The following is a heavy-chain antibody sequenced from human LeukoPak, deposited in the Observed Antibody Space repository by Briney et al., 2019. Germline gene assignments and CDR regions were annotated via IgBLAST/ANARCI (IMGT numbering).Heavy chain of an antibody. CDR2: ISWNSGSI. J-gene: IGHJ4*02. D-gene: IGHD3-10*01. CDR1: GITFDDYA. Sequence: PGGSLRLSCAASGITFDDYAMHWVRQAPGKGLEWVSGISWNSGSIGYADSVKGRFTISRDNAKNSLYLQMNSLRAEDTALYYCAKGASPMVRGVIDYWGQGTLVTVSS. V-gene: IGHV3-9*01. CDR3: AKGASPMVRGVIDY.